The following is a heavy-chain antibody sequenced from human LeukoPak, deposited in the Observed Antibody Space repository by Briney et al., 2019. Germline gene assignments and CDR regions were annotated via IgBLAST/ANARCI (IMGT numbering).Heavy chain of an antibody. CDR1: GYTFTSYG. J-gene: IGHJ4*02. Sequence: ASVKVSCKASGYTFTSYGISWVRQAPGQGLEWMGWISAYNGNTNYAQKLQGRVTMTTDTSTSTAYMELRSLRSDDTAVYYCARGELGFWGYSYTEYYFDYWGQGTLVTVSS. CDR3: ARGELGFWGYSYTEYYFDY. CDR2: ISAYNGNT. V-gene: IGHV1-18*01. D-gene: IGHD5-18*01.